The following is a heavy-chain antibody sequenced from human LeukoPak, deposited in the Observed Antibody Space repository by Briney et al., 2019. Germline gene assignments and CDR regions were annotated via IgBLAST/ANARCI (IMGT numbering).Heavy chain of an antibody. CDR3: ARRLFGVRGGNYYYYMDV. CDR1: GGSISSGGYS. D-gene: IGHD3-10*01. J-gene: IGHJ6*03. CDR2: IFRTGTT. Sequence: SETLSLTCGVSGGSISSGGYSWSWIRQPPGKAPEWIGYIFRTGTTYYNPSLKSRVTISVDTSKNQFSLKLSSVTAADTAVYYRARRLFGVRGGNYYYYMDVWGKGTTVTISS. V-gene: IGHV4-30-4*07.